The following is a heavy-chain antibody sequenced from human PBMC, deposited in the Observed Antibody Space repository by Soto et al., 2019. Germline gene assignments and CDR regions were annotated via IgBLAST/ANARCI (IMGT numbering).Heavy chain of an antibody. CDR1: GFTFSSYS. CDR2: ISSSSSYI. CDR3: ARVRAARQGVGA. Sequence: GGSLRLSCAASGFTFSSYSMNWVRQAPGKGLEWVSSISSSSSYIYYADSVKGRFTISRDNAKNSLYLQMNSLRAEDTAVYYCARVRAARQGVGAWGQGTLVTVSS. D-gene: IGHD6-6*01. J-gene: IGHJ5*02. V-gene: IGHV3-21*01.